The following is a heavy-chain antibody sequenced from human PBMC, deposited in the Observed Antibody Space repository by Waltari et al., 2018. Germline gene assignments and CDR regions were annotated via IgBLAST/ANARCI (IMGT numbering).Heavy chain of an antibody. Sequence: QVQLVQSGAEVKKPGASVKVSCKASGYTFTSYGISWVRQAPGQGLEWMGWISAYNGNTNYAQKLQGRVTMTTDTSTSTAYMELRSLRSDDTAVYYCARAPRGYCSGGSCGVDPWGQGTLVTVSS. J-gene: IGHJ5*02. CDR2: ISAYNGNT. CDR3: ARAPRGYCSGGSCGVDP. CDR1: GYTFTSYG. V-gene: IGHV1-18*01. D-gene: IGHD2-15*01.